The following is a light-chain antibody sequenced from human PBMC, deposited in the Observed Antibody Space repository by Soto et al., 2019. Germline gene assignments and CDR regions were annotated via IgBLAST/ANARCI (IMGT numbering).Light chain of an antibody. V-gene: IGKV3-20*01. Sequence: EIVLTQSPGTLSLSPGERATLSCRASQSVSSSYLAWYQQKPGQAPRLLIYGASSRATGIPDRFSGSGSWTDFTLTISRLEPEDFAGYSCQQSGSSSNFWQGKRLEIK. CDR1: QSVSSSY. J-gene: IGKJ5*01. CDR3: QQSGSSSN. CDR2: GAS.